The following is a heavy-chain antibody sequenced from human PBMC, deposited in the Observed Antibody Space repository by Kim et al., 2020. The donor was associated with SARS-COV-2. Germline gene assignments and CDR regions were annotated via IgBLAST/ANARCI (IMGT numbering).Heavy chain of an antibody. CDR2: IIPIFGTA. CDR1: GGTFSSYA. J-gene: IGHJ6*02. CDR3: ARDNSSRYYYYYGMDV. Sequence: SVKVSCKASGGTFSSYAISWVRQAPGQGLEWMGGIIPIFGTANYAQKFQGRVTITADESTSTAYMELSSLRSEDTAVYYCARDNSSRYYYYYGMDVWGQRTTVTVSS. D-gene: IGHD6-13*01. V-gene: IGHV1-69*13.